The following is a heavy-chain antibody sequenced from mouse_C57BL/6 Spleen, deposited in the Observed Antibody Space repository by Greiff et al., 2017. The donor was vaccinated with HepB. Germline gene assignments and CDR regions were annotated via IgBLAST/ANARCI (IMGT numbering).Heavy chain of an antibody. D-gene: IGHD4-1*01. V-gene: IGHV1-82*01. CDR2: IYPGDGDT. Sequence: QVQLKESGPELVKPGASVKISCKASGYAFSSSWMNWVKQRPGKGLEWIGRIYPGDGDTNYNGKFKGKATLTADKSSSTAYMQLSSLTSEDSAVYFCARELGPYWGQGTTLTVSS. J-gene: IGHJ2*01. CDR1: GYAFSSSW. CDR3: ARELGPY.